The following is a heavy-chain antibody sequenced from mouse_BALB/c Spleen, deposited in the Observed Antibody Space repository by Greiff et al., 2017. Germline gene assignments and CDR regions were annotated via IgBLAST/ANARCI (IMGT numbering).Heavy chain of an antibody. CDR1: GYSFTSYW. V-gene: IGHV1-5*01. D-gene: IGHD2-10*01. J-gene: IGHJ4*01. CDR2: IYPGNSDT. Sequence: EVKLVESGTVLARPGASVKMSCKASGYSFTSYWMHWVKQRPGQGLEWIGAIYPGNSDTSYNQKFKGKAKLTAVTSASTAYMELSSLTNEDSAVYYCTRASYYGNYAMDYWGQGTSVTVSS. CDR3: TRASYYGNYAMDY.